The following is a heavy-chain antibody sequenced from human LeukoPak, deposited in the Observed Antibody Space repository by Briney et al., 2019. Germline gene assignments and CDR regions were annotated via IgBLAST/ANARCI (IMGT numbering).Heavy chain of an antibody. J-gene: IGHJ6*04. Sequence: ASVKVSCKASGYTFTSYDINWVRQAPGQGLEWMGWMNPNSGNTGYAQKFQGRVTMTRDTSISTAYMELSRLRSDDTAVYYCARESQEGYYYDNSGMDVWGKGTTVTVSS. D-gene: IGHD3-22*01. V-gene: IGHV1-8*01. CDR1: GYTFTSYD. CDR3: ARESQEGYYYDNSGMDV. CDR2: MNPNSGNT.